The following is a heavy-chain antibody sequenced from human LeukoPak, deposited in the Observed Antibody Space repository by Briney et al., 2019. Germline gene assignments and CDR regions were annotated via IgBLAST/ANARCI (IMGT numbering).Heavy chain of an antibody. CDR3: ARDPTTPQGSDAFDI. CDR1: GFTFSNYW. J-gene: IGHJ3*02. CDR2: IKPDGSEK. V-gene: IGHV3-7*01. Sequence: PGGSLRLSCAASGFTFSNYWMGWVRQAPGKGLEWVANIKPDGSEKYYVDSVKGRFTISRDNAKNSLNLQMGSLRAEDTAVYYCARDPTTPQGSDAFDIWGQGTRVTVSS. D-gene: IGHD1-1*01.